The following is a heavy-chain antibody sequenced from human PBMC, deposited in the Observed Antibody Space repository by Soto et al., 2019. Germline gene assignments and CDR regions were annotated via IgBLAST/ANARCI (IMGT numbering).Heavy chain of an antibody. J-gene: IGHJ4*02. CDR1: GDTFTFYS. D-gene: IGHD3-10*01. CDR2: INPILSMS. CDR3: ASSYGSGSRAFDY. Sequence: QVQLVQSGAEVKRPGSSVKVSCKASGDTFTFYSINWVRQAPGLGLEWMGRINPILSMSNYAQRFQGRVTMTADKSTSTAYMDLSSLRSEDTDIYYCASSYGSGSRAFDYWGQGALVTVSS. V-gene: IGHV1-69*02.